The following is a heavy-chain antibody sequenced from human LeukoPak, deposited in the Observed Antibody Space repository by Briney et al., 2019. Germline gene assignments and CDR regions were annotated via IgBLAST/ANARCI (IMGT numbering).Heavy chain of an antibody. V-gene: IGHV3-30*02. CDR2: IRYDGSNK. Sequence: GGSLRLSCAASGFTFSSYGMHWIRQAPGKGLEWVAFIRYDGSNKYYADSVKGRFTISRDNSKNTLYLQMNSLRAEDTAVYYCAKGRFLEWLRFDYWGQGTLVTVSS. D-gene: IGHD3-3*01. J-gene: IGHJ4*02. CDR3: AKGRFLEWLRFDY. CDR1: GFTFSSYG.